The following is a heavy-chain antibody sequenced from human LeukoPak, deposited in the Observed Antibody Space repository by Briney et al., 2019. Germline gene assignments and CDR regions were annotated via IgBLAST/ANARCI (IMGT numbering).Heavy chain of an antibody. V-gene: IGHV3-74*01. D-gene: IGHD3-10*01. CDR2: INSDGSST. CDR3: AKALGGSGNYYFDY. CDR1: GFTFSSYW. Sequence: PGGSLRLSCAASGFTFSSYWMHWVRQAPGKGLVWVSRINSDGSSTSYADSVKGRFTISRDNAKNTLYLQMNSLGAEDTAVYYCAKALGGSGNYYFDYWGQGTLVTVSS. J-gene: IGHJ4*02.